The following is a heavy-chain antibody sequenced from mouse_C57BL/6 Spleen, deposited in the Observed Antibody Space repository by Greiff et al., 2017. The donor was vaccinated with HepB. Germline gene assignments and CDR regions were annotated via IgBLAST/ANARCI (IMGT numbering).Heavy chain of an antibody. V-gene: IGHV1-18*01. CDR1: GYTFTDYN. CDR2: INPNNGGT. D-gene: IGHD1-1*01. Sequence: VQLKQSGPELVKPGASVKIPCKASGYTFTDYNMDWVKQSHGKSLEWIGYINPNNGGTIYNQKFKGKATLTVDKSSSTAYMELRSLTSEDTAVYYCARPFYGSSYVGYFDYWGQGTTLTVSS. CDR3: ARPFYGSSYVGYFDY. J-gene: IGHJ2*01.